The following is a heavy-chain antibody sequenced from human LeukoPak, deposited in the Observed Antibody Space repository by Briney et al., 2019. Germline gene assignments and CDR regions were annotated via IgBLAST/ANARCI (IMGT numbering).Heavy chain of an antibody. D-gene: IGHD5-18*01. Sequence: GGSLRLSCAASGFTFSSYEMNWVRQAPGKGLEWASYISSSGSTIYYADSVKGRFTISRDNAKNSLYLQMNSLRAEDTAVYYCARDGTAMGFFDYWGQGTLVTVSS. J-gene: IGHJ4*02. V-gene: IGHV3-48*03. CDR1: GFTFSSYE. CDR3: ARDGTAMGFFDY. CDR2: ISSSGSTI.